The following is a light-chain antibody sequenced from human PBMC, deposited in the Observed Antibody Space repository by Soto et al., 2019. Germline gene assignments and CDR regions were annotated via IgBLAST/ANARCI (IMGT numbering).Light chain of an antibody. CDR1: QSFSNN. CDR2: GAS. J-gene: IGKJ1*01. V-gene: IGKV3-15*01. CDR3: QQYNNWPPWT. Sequence: EIVMTQSPATLSVSPGERATLSCRASQSFSNNLAWYQQKPGQAPRLLIYGASTRATGIPARFSGSGSGTEFTLTISSLQSEDFAVYYCQQYNNWPPWTFGQGTKVDIK.